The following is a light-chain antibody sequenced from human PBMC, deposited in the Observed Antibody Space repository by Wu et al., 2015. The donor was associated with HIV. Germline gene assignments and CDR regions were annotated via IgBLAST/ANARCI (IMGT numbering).Light chain of an antibody. J-gene: IGKJ4*01. Sequence: EVALTQSPATLSVSPGEGATLSCRASQSVNNYLAWYQQKPGQAPRLLIYDASNRATGIPARFSGSGSGTDFTLTISSLEPEDFAVYYCQQYGNSPLTFGGGTKVEIK. V-gene: IGKV3-11*01. CDR2: DAS. CDR1: QSVNNY. CDR3: QQYGNSPLT.